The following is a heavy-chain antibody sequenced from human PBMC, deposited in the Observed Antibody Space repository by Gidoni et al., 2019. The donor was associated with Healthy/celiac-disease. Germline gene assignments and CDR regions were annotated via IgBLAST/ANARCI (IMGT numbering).Heavy chain of an antibody. V-gene: IGHV3-73*02. D-gene: IGHD1-1*01. CDR3: TRRLGAGTTPFDY. CDR2: IRSKANSYAT. CDR1: GFTFSGTA. Sequence: EVQLVESGGGLVQPGGSLKLSCAASGFTFSGTAMHWVRQASGKGLDGVGRIRSKANSYATAYAASVKGRFTISRDDSKNTAYLQMNSLKTEDTAVYYCTRRLGAGTTPFDYWGQGTLVTVSS. J-gene: IGHJ4*02.